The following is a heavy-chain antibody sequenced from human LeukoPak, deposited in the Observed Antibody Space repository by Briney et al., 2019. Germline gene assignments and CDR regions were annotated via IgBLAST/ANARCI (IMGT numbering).Heavy chain of an antibody. CDR2: INHSGST. Sequence: PSETLSLTCAVYIGSFSGYHWSWVRQPPGRGLEWIGEINHSGSTNYNPSLKSRVTISVDTSKNQFSLKLSSVTAADTAVYYCARATSGWLLRYWGQGTLVTVSS. J-gene: IGHJ4*02. D-gene: IGHD3-22*01. CDR3: ARATSGWLLRY. V-gene: IGHV4-34*01. CDR1: IGSFSGYH.